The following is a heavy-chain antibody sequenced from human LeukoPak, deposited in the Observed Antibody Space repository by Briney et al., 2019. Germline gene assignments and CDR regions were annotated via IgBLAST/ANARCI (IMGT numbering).Heavy chain of an antibody. J-gene: IGHJ6*02. CDR2: ISPDGSNK. D-gene: IGHD3-22*01. CDR1: GFIFSNVG. CDR3: ARDRKGDSSAALGV. Sequence: GGSLRLSCAASGFIFSNVGMHWVRQAPDKGLEWVAVISPDGSNKYYADSVKGRFTISRDNSKNTLYLQMNSLRAEDTAVYYCARDRKGDSSAALGVWGQGTTVTVSS. V-gene: IGHV3-30*03.